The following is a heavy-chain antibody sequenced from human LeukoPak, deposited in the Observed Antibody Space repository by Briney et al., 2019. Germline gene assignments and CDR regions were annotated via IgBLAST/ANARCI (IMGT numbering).Heavy chain of an antibody. D-gene: IGHD2-15*01. J-gene: IGHJ6*02. CDR3: ARHGGRAYYYGMDV. CDR1: GGSISSYY. Sequence: SETLSLTCTVSGGSISSYYWSWIRQPPGKGLEWIGYIYYSGTTNYNPSLKSRVTISVDTSKNQFSLKLSSVTAADTAVYYCARHGGRAYYYGMDVWGQGTTVTVSS. CDR2: IYYSGTT. V-gene: IGHV4-59*08.